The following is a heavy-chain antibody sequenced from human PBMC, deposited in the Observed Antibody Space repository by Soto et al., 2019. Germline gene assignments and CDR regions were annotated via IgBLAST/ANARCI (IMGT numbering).Heavy chain of an antibody. CDR3: AKDVYFDSYYFDQ. CDR2: ISYDGTQK. CDR1: RFTVSRFA. V-gene: IGHV3-30*04. Sequence: GGSLRLSCAASRFTVSRFAMHWVRRAPGKGLEWVAVISYDGTQKHYVDSVKGRFTLSRDESDNTVYLQMNRLRPEDTAVYYCAKDVYFDSYYFDQWGQGTLVTVSS. D-gene: IGHD3-9*01. J-gene: IGHJ4*02.